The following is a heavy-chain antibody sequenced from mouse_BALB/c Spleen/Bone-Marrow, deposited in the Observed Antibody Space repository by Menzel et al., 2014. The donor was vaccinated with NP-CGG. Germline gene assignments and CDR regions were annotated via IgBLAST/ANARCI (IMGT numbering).Heavy chain of an antibody. Sequence: VQLQQSGAELVRPGSSVKISCKASGYPFSSYWMSWVKRRPGQGLEWIGQIYPGDGETNYNGKFKGNATLTADKSSSTAYMQLISLTSEDSAVCFCARKYGDYWGQGTTLTVSS. CDR3: ARKYGDY. CDR2: IYPGDGET. D-gene: IGHD2-10*02. J-gene: IGHJ2*01. CDR1: GYPFSSYW. V-gene: IGHV1-80*01.